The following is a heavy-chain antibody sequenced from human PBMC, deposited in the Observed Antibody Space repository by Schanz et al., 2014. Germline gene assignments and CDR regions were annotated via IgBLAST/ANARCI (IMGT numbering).Heavy chain of an antibody. CDR2: ISASGGDT. Sequence: EVQLVESGGGLIQPGGSLRLSCAASGFGFSSYSMNWVRQAPGKGLEWLSVISASGGDTYYADSVKGRFTISRDNSKNTLYLQMNSLRAEDTAVYYCAKTPREYCNYDNCPNWFDSWGQGTLVTASS. J-gene: IGHJ5*01. V-gene: IGHV3-23*04. CDR1: GFGFSSYS. CDR3: AKTPREYCNYDNCPNWFDS. D-gene: IGHD2-15*01.